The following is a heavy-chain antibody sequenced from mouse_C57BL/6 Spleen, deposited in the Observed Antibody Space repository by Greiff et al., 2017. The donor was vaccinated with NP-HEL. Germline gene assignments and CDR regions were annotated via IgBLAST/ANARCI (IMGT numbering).Heavy chain of an antibody. V-gene: IGHV3-6*01. J-gene: IGHJ2*01. CDR1: GYSITSGYY. CDR3: ARDQGGY. Sequence: EVHLVESGPGLVKPSQSLSLTCSVTGYSITSGYYWNWIRQFPGNKLEWMGYISYDGSNNYNPSLKNRIAITRDTSKNQFFLKLNSVTTEDTATYYCARDQGGYWGQGTTLTVSS. D-gene: IGHD3-2*02. CDR2: ISYDGSN.